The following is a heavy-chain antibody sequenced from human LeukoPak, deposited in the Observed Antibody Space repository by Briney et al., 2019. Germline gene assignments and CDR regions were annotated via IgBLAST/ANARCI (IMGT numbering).Heavy chain of an antibody. Sequence: SVKVSCKASGGTFSSYAISWVRQAPGQGLEWMGGIIPIFGTANYAQKFQGRVTITADESTSTAYMELSSLRSEDTAVYYCARDAPDSSGYVEGAEYFQHWGQGTLVTVSS. CDR2: IIPIFGTA. CDR1: GGTFSSYA. J-gene: IGHJ1*01. CDR3: ARDAPDSSGYVEGAEYFQH. D-gene: IGHD6-19*01. V-gene: IGHV1-69*13.